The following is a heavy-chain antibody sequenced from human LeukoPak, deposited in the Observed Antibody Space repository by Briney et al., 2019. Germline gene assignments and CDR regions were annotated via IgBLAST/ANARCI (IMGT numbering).Heavy chain of an antibody. D-gene: IGHD6-13*01. J-gene: IGHJ4*02. CDR2: INTGNGNT. CDR1: GYTFTSYA. V-gene: IGHV1-3*04. CDR3: ARDPIGSSWPYYFDF. Sequence: ASVKVSCKASGYTFTSYAMHWVRQAPGQRLEWMGWINTGNGNTKYSENFQGRVTITRDTSASTAYLDLSSLRSEDTAVFYCARDPIGSSWPYYFDFWGQGTLVTVSS.